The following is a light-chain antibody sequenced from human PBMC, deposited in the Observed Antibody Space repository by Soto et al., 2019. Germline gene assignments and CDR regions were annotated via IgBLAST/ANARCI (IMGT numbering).Light chain of an antibody. V-gene: IGKV1-5*01. Sequence: DIAGSQSPSRPAASVGGRVTITFRASQSLNRWLAWYQQKPGKAPKLLIYDASSLQSGVPSRFSGSGSGTEFTLTISSLQPDDSASYYCQQYNSYSKTFGQGTKVDIK. CDR2: DAS. CDR1: QSLNRW. J-gene: IGKJ1*01. CDR3: QQYNSYSKT.